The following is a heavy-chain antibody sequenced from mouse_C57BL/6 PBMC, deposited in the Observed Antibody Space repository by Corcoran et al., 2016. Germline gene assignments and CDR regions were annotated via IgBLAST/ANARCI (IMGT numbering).Heavy chain of an antibody. J-gene: IGHJ4*01. CDR2: INTYSGVP. CDR3: ARNYGVDY. D-gene: IGHD1-1*01. CDR1: GYTFTTYG. V-gene: IGHV9-3*01. Sequence: QIQLVQSGPELKKPGETVKISCKASGYTFTTYGMSWVKQAPGKGLKWMGWINTYSGVPTYADDFKGRFAFSLETSASTAYLQINNLKNEDTATYFCARNYGVDYWGQGTSVTVSS.